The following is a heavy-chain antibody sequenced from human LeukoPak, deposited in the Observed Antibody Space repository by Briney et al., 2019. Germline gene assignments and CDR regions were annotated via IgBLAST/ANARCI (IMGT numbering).Heavy chain of an antibody. CDR2: INHSGST. Sequence: SETLSLTCAVYGGSFSGYYWSWIRQPPGKGLEWIGEINHSGSTNYNPSLKSRVTISVDTSKNQFSLKLSSMTAADTAVYYCATDYGDYVMGYWGQGTLVTVSS. CDR3: ATDYGDYVMGY. V-gene: IGHV4-34*01. D-gene: IGHD4-17*01. J-gene: IGHJ4*02. CDR1: GGSFSGYY.